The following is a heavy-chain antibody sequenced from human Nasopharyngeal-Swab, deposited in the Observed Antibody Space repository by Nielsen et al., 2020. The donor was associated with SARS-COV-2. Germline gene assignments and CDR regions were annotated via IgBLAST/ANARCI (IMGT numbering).Heavy chain of an antibody. CDR2: ISSSSSYI. V-gene: IGHV3-21*01. Sequence: GGSLRLSCAASGFTFSSYDMHWVRQAPGKGLEWVSSISSSSSYIYYADSVKGRFTISRDNAKNSLYLQMNSLRAEDTAVYYCARALPDTYCGGDCYYNWGQGTRVTVSS. CDR1: GFTFSSYD. D-gene: IGHD2-21*02. CDR3: ARALPDTYCGGDCYYN. J-gene: IGHJ4*02.